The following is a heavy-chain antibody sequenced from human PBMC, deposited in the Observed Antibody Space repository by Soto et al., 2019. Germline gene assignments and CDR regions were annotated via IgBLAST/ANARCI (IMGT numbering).Heavy chain of an antibody. V-gene: IGHV1-69*06. D-gene: IGHD3-22*01. Sequence: QVQLVQSGAEVKKPGSSVKVSCKASGGTFSSYAISWVRQAPGQGLEWMGGIIPIFGTANYALKVQGRVTITADKPTSTAYMELSSLGSEDTAVYYCARQKGSGSLVWWFDPWGQGTLVTVSS. CDR3: ARQKGSGSLVWWFDP. CDR2: IIPIFGTA. CDR1: GGTFSSYA. J-gene: IGHJ5*02.